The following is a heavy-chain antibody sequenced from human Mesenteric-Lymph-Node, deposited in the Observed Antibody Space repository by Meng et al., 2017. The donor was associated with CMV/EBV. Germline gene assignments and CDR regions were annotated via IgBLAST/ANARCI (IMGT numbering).Heavy chain of an antibody. V-gene: IGHV4-34*01. CDR2: INHSGST. D-gene: IGHD4-23*01. CDR1: GGSFSGYY. CDR3: ARHQRWLKSEGGFNY. Sequence: QVQRQEWGLGLLKPSETLSLPCAVYGGSFSGYYWSWIRQPPGKGLEWIGEINHSGSTNYNPSLKSRVTISVDTSKNQFSLKLSSVTAADTAVYYCARHQRWLKSEGGFNYWGQGTLVTVSS. J-gene: IGHJ4*02.